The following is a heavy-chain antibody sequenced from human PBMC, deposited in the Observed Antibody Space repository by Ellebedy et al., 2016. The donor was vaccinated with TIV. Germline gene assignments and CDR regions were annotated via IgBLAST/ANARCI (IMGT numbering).Heavy chain of an antibody. CDR2: ISPSNANT. D-gene: IGHD1-26*01. J-gene: IGHJ6*03. CDR3: GSGMTHPWFYIDV. V-gene: IGHV1-46*03. Sequence: ASVKVSXKASGYIFTNYYLHWVRQAPGQGLEWMGMISPSNANTNYAQKFRGRVTVTRDTSTDTAYMELSSLRSDDTAVYYCGSGMTHPWFYIDVWGQGTTVTVS. CDR1: GYIFTNYY.